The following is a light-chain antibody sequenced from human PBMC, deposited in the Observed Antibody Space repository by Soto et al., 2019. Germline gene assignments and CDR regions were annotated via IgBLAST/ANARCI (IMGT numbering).Light chain of an antibody. Sequence: EIVLTQSPGTLSLSPGERATLSCRASQSVSSSYLAWYQQKPGQAPRPLTYGASSRAIGIPDRFSGSGSGPDFTLTISRLEPEDFAVYYCQQYGSSPWTFGQGTKVEIK. J-gene: IGKJ1*01. CDR2: GAS. CDR1: QSVSSSY. CDR3: QQYGSSPWT. V-gene: IGKV3-20*01.